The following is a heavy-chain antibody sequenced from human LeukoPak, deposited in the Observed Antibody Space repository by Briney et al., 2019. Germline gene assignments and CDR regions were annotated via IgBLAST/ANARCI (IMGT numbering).Heavy chain of an antibody. CDR1: GFTFRNYA. J-gene: IGHJ6*02. CDR2: ISGSGGST. Sequence: PGGSLRLSCAASGFTFRNYAMSWVRQAPGKGLEWVSAISGSGGSTYYADSVKGRFTISRDNSKNTLYLQMNSLRAEDTAVYYCARLESTVTTIRHYYYGMDVWGQGTTVTVSS. V-gene: IGHV3-23*01. D-gene: IGHD4-17*01. CDR3: ARLESTVTTIRHYYYGMDV.